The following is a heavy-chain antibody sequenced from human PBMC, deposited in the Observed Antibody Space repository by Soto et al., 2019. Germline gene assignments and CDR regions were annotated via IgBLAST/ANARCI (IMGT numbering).Heavy chain of an antibody. J-gene: IGHJ5*02. CDR1: GYTFTSYG. Sequence: QVQLVQSGAEVKKPGASVKVSCKASGYTFTSYGISWVRQAPGQGLEWMGWISAYNGNTNYEQKFQGRVTMTTDTSTSTAYMELRSLRSDDTAVYYCARKRITIFGVVIDALGFDPWGQGTLVTVSS. CDR3: ARKRITIFGVVIDALGFDP. CDR2: ISAYNGNT. D-gene: IGHD3-3*01. V-gene: IGHV1-18*01.